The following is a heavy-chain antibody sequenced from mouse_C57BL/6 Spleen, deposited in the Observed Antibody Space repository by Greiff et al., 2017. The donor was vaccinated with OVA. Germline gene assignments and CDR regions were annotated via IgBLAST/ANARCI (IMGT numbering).Heavy chain of an antibody. Sequence: QVQLQQPGAELVRPGSSVKLSCKASGYTFTSYWMHWVKQRPIQGLEWIGNIDPSDSEPHYNQKFKDKATLTVDKSSSTAYMQLSSLTSEDSAVYYCARRYFDYWGQGTTLTVSS. CDR3: ARRYFDY. CDR2: IDPSDSEP. CDR1: GYTFTSYW. V-gene: IGHV1-52*01. J-gene: IGHJ2*01.